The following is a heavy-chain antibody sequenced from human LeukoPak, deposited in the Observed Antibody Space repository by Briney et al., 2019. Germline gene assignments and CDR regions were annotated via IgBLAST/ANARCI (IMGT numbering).Heavy chain of an antibody. CDR3: AKVVGATFWYFDL. CDR1: GFTLSSFS. D-gene: IGHD1-26*01. CDR2: ITSDSRTI. J-gene: IGHJ2*01. V-gene: IGHV3-48*01. Sequence: GALRLSCAASGFTLSSFSMNWVRQAAGGGLEWVSYITSDSRTIYYAASVKGRFTISRDNSKNTLYLQMNSLRAEDTAVYYCAKVVGATFWYFDLWGRGTLVTVSS.